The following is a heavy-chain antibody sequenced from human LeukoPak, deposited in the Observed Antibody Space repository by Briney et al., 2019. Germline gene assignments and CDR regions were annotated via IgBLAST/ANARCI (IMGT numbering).Heavy chain of an antibody. CDR1: GFTFSSYG. V-gene: IGHV3-21*01. Sequence: GGSLRLSCAASGFTFSSYGMHWVRQAPGKGLEWVSSISSSSSYIYYADSVKGRFTISRDNAKNSLYLQMNSLRAEDTAVYYCARDLDSSGYNVNDYWGQGTLVTVSS. CDR2: ISSSSSYI. J-gene: IGHJ4*02. D-gene: IGHD3-22*01. CDR3: ARDLDSSGYNVNDY.